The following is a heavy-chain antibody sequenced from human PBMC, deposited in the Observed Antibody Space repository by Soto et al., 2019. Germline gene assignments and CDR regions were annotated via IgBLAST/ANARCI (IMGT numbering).Heavy chain of an antibody. J-gene: IGHJ6*02. CDR3: SRDASRRRVVCGYCCTDNYGMDV. CDR2: IYYSGST. D-gene: IGHD6-25*01. V-gene: IGHV4-31*03. CDR1: GGSTSSGGYY. Sequence: SETLSLTCTVSGGSTSSGGYYWSWIRQHPGKGLEWIGYIYYSGSTYYKPSLKSRVTISVDTSKNQFSLKLSAVTAADTVVYYGSRDASRRRVVCGYCCTDNYGMDVWGRGNTVTVSS.